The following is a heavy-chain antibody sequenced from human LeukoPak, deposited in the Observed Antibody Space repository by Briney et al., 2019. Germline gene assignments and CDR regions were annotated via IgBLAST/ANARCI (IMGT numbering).Heavy chain of an antibody. CDR2: ISWNSGSI. Sequence: GGSLRLSCAASGFTFDDYAMHWVRQAPGKGLEWVSGISWNSGSIGYADSVKGRFTISRDNAKNSLYLQMNSLRAEDTALYYCAKESRPFTATTGYGMDVWGQGTTVTVSS. CDR3: AKESRPFTATTGYGMDV. D-gene: IGHD4-17*01. CDR1: GFTFDDYA. V-gene: IGHV3-9*01. J-gene: IGHJ6*02.